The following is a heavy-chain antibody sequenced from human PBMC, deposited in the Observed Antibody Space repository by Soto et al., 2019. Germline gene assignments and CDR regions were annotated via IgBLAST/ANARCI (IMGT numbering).Heavy chain of an antibody. J-gene: IGHJ4*02. D-gene: IGHD5-18*01. Sequence: EVQLVESGGGLVQPGGSLKLSCAASGFTFSGSAMHWVRQASGKGLEWVGLIRSKANSYATAYAASVKGRFTISRDDSNHTAYRQMHRLKTEDTAVYYCTRHGAMAPERYSFGEHFDYWGQGTLVTVSS. V-gene: IGHV3-73*02. CDR3: TRHGAMAPERYSFGEHFDY. CDR1: GFTFSGSA. CDR2: IRSKANSYAT.